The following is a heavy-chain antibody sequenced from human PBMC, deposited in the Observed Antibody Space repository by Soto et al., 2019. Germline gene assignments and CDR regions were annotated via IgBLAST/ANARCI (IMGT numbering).Heavy chain of an antibody. D-gene: IGHD1-1*01. CDR1: GFICSSYD. Sequence: LRLSCAVSGFICSSYDMSWVRQAPGKGLEWVSTILVGGSTHYEDSVKGRFTISRDTSKNTVYLQMNSLTAGDTAFYYCAKATATSGGAFEIYGQGTMVTVS. V-gene: IGHV3-23*01. CDR3: AKATATSGGAFEI. J-gene: IGHJ3*02. CDR2: ILVGGST.